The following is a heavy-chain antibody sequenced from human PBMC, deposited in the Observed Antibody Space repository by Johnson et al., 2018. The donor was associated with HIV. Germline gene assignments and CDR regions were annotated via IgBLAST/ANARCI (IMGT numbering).Heavy chain of an antibody. Sequence: VQLVESGGVVVQPGGSLRLSCAASGFTFDDYAMHWVRQAPGNGLEWVSLISWDGGSTYYADSVKGRFTISRDNSKNSLYLQMNSLRAEDTALYYCARGGLGYQNIHDPFDVWGQGTMVTVSS. V-gene: IGHV3-43D*03. D-gene: IGHD3-16*02. CDR1: GFTFDDYA. J-gene: IGHJ3*01. CDR2: ISWDGGST. CDR3: ARGGLGYQNIHDPFDV.